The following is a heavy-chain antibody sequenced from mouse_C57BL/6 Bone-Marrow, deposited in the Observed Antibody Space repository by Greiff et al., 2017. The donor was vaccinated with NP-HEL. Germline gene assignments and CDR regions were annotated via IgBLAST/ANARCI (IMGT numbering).Heavy chain of an antibody. J-gene: IGHJ2*01. CDR2: IYPSGGNT. V-gene: IGHV1-81*01. D-gene: IGHD2-13*01. CDR3: ERERDGED. Sequence: VQLQQSGAELARPGASVKLSCKASGYTFTSYWMSWVKQRPGQGLEWIGEIYPSGGNTYYNAKFNGKSTLTADKSSSTAYMQLRRLTSEDSADDCCERERDGEDWGQGTTLTVSS. CDR1: GYTFTSYW.